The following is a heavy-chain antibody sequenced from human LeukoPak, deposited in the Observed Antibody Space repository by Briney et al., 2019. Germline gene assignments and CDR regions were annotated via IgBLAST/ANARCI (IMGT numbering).Heavy chain of an antibody. V-gene: IGHV3-21*01. Sequence: GRSLRLSCAASGFTFSSYSMNWVRQAPGKGLEWVSSISSSSSYIYYADSVKGRFTISRDNAKNSLYLQMNSLRAEDTAVYYCARDGSTRLGAFDIWGQGTMVTVSS. CDR1: GFTFSSYS. CDR3: ARDGSTRLGAFDI. D-gene: IGHD2-2*01. CDR2: ISSSSSYI. J-gene: IGHJ3*02.